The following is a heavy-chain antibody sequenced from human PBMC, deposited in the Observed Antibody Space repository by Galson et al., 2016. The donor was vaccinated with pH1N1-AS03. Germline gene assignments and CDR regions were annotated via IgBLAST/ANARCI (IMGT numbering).Heavy chain of an antibody. D-gene: IGHD3-10*02. CDR1: EYTFTDYP. Sequence: SVKVSCKASEYTFTDYPMNWVRQAPGQGLEWMGWIHTTTGNPTYAQDSTGRFVFSFETSVSTAYLQITGLKAEDTAGYYCTRFANVSPYYFDQWGQGTLLTVSS. CDR2: IHTTTGNP. CDR3: TRFANVSPYYFDQ. J-gene: IGHJ4*02. V-gene: IGHV7-4-1*02.